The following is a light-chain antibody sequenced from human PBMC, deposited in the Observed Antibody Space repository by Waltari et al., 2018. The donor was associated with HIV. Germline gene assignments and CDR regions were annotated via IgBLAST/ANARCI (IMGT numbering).Light chain of an antibody. CDR3: QSYDTSLSHWV. CDR1: GSNIGAGYD. Sequence: QSVLTQPPSVSGAPGQRVTISCTGSGSNIGAGYDVHWYQHLPGRAPKFVISGNNHRPSGVPDRFSASTSGTSASLAITGLQAEDEADYYCQSYDTSLSHWVLGGGTKLTVL. J-gene: IGLJ3*02. CDR2: GNN. V-gene: IGLV1-40*01.